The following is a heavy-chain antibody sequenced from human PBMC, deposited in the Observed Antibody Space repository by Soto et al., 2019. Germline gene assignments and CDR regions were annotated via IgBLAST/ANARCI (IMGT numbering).Heavy chain of an antibody. V-gene: IGHV1-69*12. D-gene: IGHD2-2*01. CDR1: GGTFSSYA. Sequence: QVQLVQSGAEVKKPGSSVKVSCKASGGTFSSYAISWVRQAPGQGLEWMGGVMPIFGTANYAQKFQGRVTINADEYTSTAYMERSSLRSEDTAVYYCAREYRDCISTSCPIDYWGQGTLVNVSS. CDR2: VMPIFGTA. CDR3: AREYRDCISTSCPIDY. J-gene: IGHJ4*02.